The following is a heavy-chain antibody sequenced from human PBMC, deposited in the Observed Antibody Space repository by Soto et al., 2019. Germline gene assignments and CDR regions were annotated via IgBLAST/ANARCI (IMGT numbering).Heavy chain of an antibody. CDR2: IYYSGST. J-gene: IGHJ4*02. Sequence: SETLSLTCTVSGGSISSYYWSWIRRPPGKGLEWIGYIYYSGSTNYNPSLKSRVTISVDTSKNQFSLKLSSVTAADTAVYYCARSGYSYGPNPLLYWGQGTLVTVSS. CDR1: GGSISSYY. V-gene: IGHV4-59*01. CDR3: ARSGYSYGPNPLLY. D-gene: IGHD5-18*01.